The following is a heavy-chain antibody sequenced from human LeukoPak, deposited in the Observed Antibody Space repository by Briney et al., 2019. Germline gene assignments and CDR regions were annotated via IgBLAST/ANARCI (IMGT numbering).Heavy chain of an antibody. V-gene: IGHV3-33*06. Sequence: GGSLRLSCAASGFTFSNYGMHWVRQAPGKGLDWVAVIWYDGSYKYYADSVKGRFTISRDNSKNTLYLQMNSLRAEDTAVYYCAKVVQYTASTGTGLDYWGQGTLVTVSS. D-gene: IGHD6-13*01. CDR1: GFTFSNYG. CDR2: IWYDGSYK. CDR3: AKVVQYTASTGTGLDY. J-gene: IGHJ4*02.